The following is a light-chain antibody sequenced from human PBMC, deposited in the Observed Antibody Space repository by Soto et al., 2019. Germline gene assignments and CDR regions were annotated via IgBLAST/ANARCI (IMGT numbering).Light chain of an antibody. V-gene: IGLV1-44*01. Sequence: QSVLIQPPSASGTPGQRVTISCSGSNSNIGSNSVNWYQHLPGTAPKLLIYLNSQRPSGVPDRFSGSKSGTSVSLAISGLQSEDEADYYCATWDDSLNVWLFGGGTKLTVL. CDR3: ATWDDSLNVWL. CDR1: NSNIGSNS. CDR2: LNS. J-gene: IGLJ3*02.